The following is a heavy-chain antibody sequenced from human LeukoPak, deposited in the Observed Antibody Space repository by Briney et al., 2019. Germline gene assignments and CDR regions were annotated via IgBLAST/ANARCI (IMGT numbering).Heavy chain of an antibody. CDR2: ISYDGSNN. CDR3: ARATVVVTINWFDP. V-gene: IGHV3-30-3*01. CDR1: EFTFSSFP. Sequence: GGSLRLSCAASEFTFSSFPMHWVRQAPGKGLEWVAVISYDGSNNYYADSVKGRFTISRDNSKNTLYLQMNSLRTEDTAVYYCARATVVVTINWFDPWGQGTLVTVSS. D-gene: IGHD3-22*01. J-gene: IGHJ5*02.